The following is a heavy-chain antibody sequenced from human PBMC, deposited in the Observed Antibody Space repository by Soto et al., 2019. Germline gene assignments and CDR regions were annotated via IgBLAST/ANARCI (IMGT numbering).Heavy chain of an antibody. CDR2: ISISSSTI. J-gene: IGHJ6*03. V-gene: IGHV3-48*01. CDR3: ARDRDIVVVPAASVLMDV. D-gene: IGHD2-2*01. Sequence: NGLEWVSYISISSSTICYADSVKGRFTISRDNAKNSLYLQMNSLRAEDTAVYYCARDRDIVVVPAASVLMDVWGKGTTVTVS.